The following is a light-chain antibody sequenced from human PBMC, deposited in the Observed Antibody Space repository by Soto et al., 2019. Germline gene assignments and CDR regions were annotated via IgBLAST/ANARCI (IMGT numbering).Light chain of an antibody. CDR2: GAS. Sequence: EIVLTQSPGTLSLSPGERATLSCRASQSVSRSYLAWYQQKPGQAPRLLIYGASSRATGIPDRFSGSGSGTDFPLTISRLEPEDFAVYYCQHYGSSTDTFGGGTKVEIK. J-gene: IGKJ4*01. V-gene: IGKV3-20*01. CDR3: QHYGSSTDT. CDR1: QSVSRSY.